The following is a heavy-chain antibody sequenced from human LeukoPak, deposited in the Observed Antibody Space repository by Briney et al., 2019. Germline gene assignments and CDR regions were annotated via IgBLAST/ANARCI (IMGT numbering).Heavy chain of an antibody. J-gene: IGHJ6*03. Sequence: SETLSLTCTVSGGSISSYYWSWIRQPAGKGLKWIERIYTSGSTDYNPSLKSRVTMSVDTSKNQFSLKLSSVTAADTAVYYCARTDYSNYYYYYYMDVWGKGTTVTVSS. V-gene: IGHV4-4*07. CDR1: GGSISSYY. CDR3: ARTDYSNYYYYYYMDV. D-gene: IGHD4-11*01. CDR2: IYTSGST.